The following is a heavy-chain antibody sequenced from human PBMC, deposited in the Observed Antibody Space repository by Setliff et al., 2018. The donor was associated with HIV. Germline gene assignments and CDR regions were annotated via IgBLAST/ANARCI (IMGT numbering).Heavy chain of an antibody. CDR1: GGTFSSYA. J-gene: IGHJ4*01. CDR3: ARDGWDYYGSGTYPPLYYFDS. V-gene: IGHV1-69*06. CDR2: IIPILATS. Sequence: ASVKVSCKASGGTFSSYAISWVRQAPGQGLEWMGGIIPILATSNYTQKFQGRVTITADKSTRTAYMELSSLRSEDTAVDYCARDGWDYYGSGTYPPLYYFDSWGQGTLVTVSS. D-gene: IGHD3-10*01.